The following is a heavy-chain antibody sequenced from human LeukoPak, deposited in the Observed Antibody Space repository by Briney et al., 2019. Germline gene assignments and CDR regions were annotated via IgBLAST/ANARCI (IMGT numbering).Heavy chain of an antibody. CDR3: ARDEETMVRGVRSPYYYGMDV. J-gene: IGHJ6*02. CDR1: GFTFSSYA. Sequence: PGRSLRLSCAASGFTFSSYAMHWVRQAPGKGLEWVAVISYDGSNKYYADSVKGRFTISRDNSKNTLYLQMNSLRAEDTAVYYCARDEETMVRGVRSPYYYGMDVWGQGTTVTVSS. CDR2: ISYDGSNK. V-gene: IGHV3-30*04. D-gene: IGHD3-10*01.